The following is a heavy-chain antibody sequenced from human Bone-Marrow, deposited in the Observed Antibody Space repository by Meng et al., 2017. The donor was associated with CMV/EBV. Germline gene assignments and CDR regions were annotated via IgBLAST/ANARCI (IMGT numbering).Heavy chain of an antibody. CDR2: ITPSGGST. CDR1: GYTFTRYY. J-gene: IGHJ5*02. CDR3: ARDLVVVPAANNWFDP. Sequence: LHLVRSRSEGKVTVSSAKVTFYASGYTFTRYYMHSGRQAPGQGLEWMGIITPSGGSTSYEQKFQGRVTMTMDTATSTVYMELSSLRSEDTAVYYCARDLVVVPAANNWFDPWGQGTLVTVSS. V-gene: IGHV1-46*01. D-gene: IGHD2-2*01.